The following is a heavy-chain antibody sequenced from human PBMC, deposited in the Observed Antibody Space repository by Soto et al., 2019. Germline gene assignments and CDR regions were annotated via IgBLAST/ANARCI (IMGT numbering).Heavy chain of an antibody. Sequence: EVQLLESGGNLVQPGESLRLSCAASGFTFSSYAMSWVRQAPGKGLEWVSHISSVYDTYYADSVKGRFTISRDNSKNTLYLQMNGLGAEDTAVYFCTKSYRDTAYATGLLAAFDVWGQGTMVTVSS. CDR2: ISSVYDT. J-gene: IGHJ3*01. CDR1: GFTFSSYA. V-gene: IGHV3-23*01. D-gene: IGHD2-2*01. CDR3: TKSYRDTAYATGLLAAFDV.